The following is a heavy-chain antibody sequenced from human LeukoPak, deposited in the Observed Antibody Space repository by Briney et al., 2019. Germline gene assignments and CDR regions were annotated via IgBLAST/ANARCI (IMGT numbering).Heavy chain of an antibody. J-gene: IGHJ2*01. D-gene: IGHD5-24*01. V-gene: IGHV3-21*01. Sequence: KSGGSLRLSCEVSGFTSSTYTMNWVRQAPGKGLEWVSSISSSGLYIYYADSVKGRFTISRDNAKNSLYLQMSSLRAEDTAVYYCVREERDGYNYYWYFDLWGRGTLVTVSS. CDR2: ISSSGLYI. CDR3: VREERDGYNYYWYFDL. CDR1: GFTSSTYT.